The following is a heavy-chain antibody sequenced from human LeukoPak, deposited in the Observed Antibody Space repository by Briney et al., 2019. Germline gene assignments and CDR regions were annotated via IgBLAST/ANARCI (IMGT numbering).Heavy chain of an antibody. Sequence: GSLRLSFAASGFTFSSYAMSWVRRAPGKGLEWVSAISGSGGSTYYADSVKGRFTISRDNSKNTLYLQMNSLRAEDTAVYYCAKDSGPMVRGVKRYWGQGTLVTVSS. CDR3: AKDSGPMVRGVKRY. CDR2: ISGSGGST. CDR1: GFTFSSYA. J-gene: IGHJ4*02. V-gene: IGHV3-23*01. D-gene: IGHD3-10*01.